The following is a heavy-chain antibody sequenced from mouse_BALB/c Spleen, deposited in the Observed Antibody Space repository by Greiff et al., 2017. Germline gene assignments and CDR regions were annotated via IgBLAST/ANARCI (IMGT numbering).Heavy chain of an antibody. CDR3: ARHLDGYYFDY. V-gene: IGHV5-6*02. J-gene: IGHJ2*01. D-gene: IGHD2-3*01. Sequence: EVKLVESGGDLVKPGGSLKLSCAASGFTFSSYGMYWVRQTPDKRLEWVATISSGGSYTYYPDSVKGRFTISRDNAKNTLYLQMSSLKSEDTAMYYCARHLDGYYFDYWGQGTTLTVSS. CDR2: ISSGGSYT. CDR1: GFTFSSYG.